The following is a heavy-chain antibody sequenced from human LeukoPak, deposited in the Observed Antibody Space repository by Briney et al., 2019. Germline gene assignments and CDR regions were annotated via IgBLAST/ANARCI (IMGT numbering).Heavy chain of an antibody. V-gene: IGHV1-8*01. CDR2: MNPNSGNT. J-gene: IGHJ5*02. CDR1: GYTFTSYD. CDR3: AGNEADIVVVPAATKRWFDP. D-gene: IGHD2-2*01. Sequence: ASVKVSCKTSGYTFTSYDINWVRQATGQGLEWMGWMNPNSGNTGYAQKFQGRVTMTRNTSISTAYMELSSLRSEDTAVYYCAGNEADIVVVPAATKRWFDPWGQGTLVTVSS.